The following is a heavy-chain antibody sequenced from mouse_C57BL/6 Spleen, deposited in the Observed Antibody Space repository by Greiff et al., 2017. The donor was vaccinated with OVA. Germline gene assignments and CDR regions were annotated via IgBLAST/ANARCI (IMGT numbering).Heavy chain of an antibody. CDR1: GYSFTGYF. J-gene: IGHJ2*01. D-gene: IGHD1-1*01. V-gene: IGHV1-20*01. CDR3: ARSKITTVVEDYFDY. CDR2: INPYNGDT. Sequence: EVQLQQSGPELVKPGDSVKISCKASGYSFTGYFMNWVMQSHGKSLEWIGRINPYNGDTFYNQKFKGKATLTVDKSSSTAHMELRSLTSEDSAVYYCARSKITTVVEDYFDYWGQGTTLTVSS.